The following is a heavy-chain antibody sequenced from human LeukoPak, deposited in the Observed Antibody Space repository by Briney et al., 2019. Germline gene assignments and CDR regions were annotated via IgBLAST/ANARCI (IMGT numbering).Heavy chain of an antibody. CDR3: ARELISSRAAFDT. CDR2: INHSEAT. D-gene: IGHD3-10*01. CDR1: GGSSSGYY. J-gene: IGHJ3*02. Sequence: SETLSLTCAVYGGSSSGYYWSWIRQSPGKGLEWIGEINHSEATDYNPSFKSRVTISVDTSKNQFSLKLSSMTAADTAVYYCARELISSRAAFDTWGQGTVVTVSS. V-gene: IGHV4-34*01.